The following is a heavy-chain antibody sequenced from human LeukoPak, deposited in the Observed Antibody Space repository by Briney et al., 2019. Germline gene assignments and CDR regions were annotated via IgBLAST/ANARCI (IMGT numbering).Heavy chain of an antibody. J-gene: IGHJ4*02. CDR2: ISSSSSYI. V-gene: IGHV3-21*01. CDR1: GFTFSSYS. CDR3: ARDPRAYYYGSGSYEPSDY. Sequence: GGSPRLSCAASGFTFSSYSMNWVRQAPGKGLEWVASISSSSSYIYYADSVKGRFTISRDTAKNSLYLQMNSLRAEDTAGYYCARDPRAYYYGSGSYEPSDYWGQGTLVTVSS. D-gene: IGHD3-10*01.